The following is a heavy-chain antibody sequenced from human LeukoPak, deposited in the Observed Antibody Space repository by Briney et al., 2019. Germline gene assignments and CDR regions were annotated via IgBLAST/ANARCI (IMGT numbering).Heavy chain of an antibody. CDR1: GFTFSSYA. CDR3: ASYSSSWLYYFDY. D-gene: IGHD6-13*01. V-gene: IGHV3-23*01. CDR2: ISGSGGST. Sequence: PGGSLRLSCAASGFTFSSYAMSWVRQAPGKGLEWVSAISGSGGSTYYADSVKGRFTISRDNSKNTLYLQMNSLRAEDTAVYYCASYSSSWLYYFDYWDQGTLVTVSS. J-gene: IGHJ4*02.